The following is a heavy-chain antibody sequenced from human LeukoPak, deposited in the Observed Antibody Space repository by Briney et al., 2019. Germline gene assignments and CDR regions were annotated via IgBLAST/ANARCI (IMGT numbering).Heavy chain of an antibody. CDR2: INHSGST. V-gene: IGHV4-34*01. Sequence: SETLSLTCTVSGGSISGYYWSWIRQPPGKGLEWIGEINHSGSTNYNPSLKSRVTISVDTSKNQFSLKLSSVTAADTAVYYCARGRRYWGQGTLVTVSS. CDR3: ARGRRY. CDR1: GGSISGYY. J-gene: IGHJ4*02.